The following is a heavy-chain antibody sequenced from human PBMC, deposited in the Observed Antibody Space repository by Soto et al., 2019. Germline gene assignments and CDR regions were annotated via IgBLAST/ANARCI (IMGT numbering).Heavy chain of an antibody. V-gene: IGHV4-59*01. CDR2: VFYTGRA. CDR3: ARDGDGRMTTNPYYYNGMDV. D-gene: IGHD4-4*01. Sequence: PXASLSLPCTVCGGCLGSYYLSWIRQPPGKGLEWIGYVFYTGRANYNASLKSRVSISLDTSNYQFSLKLSSVTAADTAVYYCARDGDGRMTTNPYYYNGMDVWGQGTTVTVSS. J-gene: IGHJ6*02. CDR1: GGCLGSYY.